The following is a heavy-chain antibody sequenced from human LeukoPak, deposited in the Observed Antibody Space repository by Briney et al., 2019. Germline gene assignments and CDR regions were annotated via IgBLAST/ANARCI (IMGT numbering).Heavy chain of an antibody. D-gene: IGHD3-16*01. CDR1: GGSISSYY. V-gene: IGHV4-59*01. Sequence: KSSETLSLTCTVSGGSISSYYWSWIRQSPGKGLEWIGYIYYSGSTNYNPSLKSRVTISIDTAKNQFSLKLSSVTAADTAVYYCARVSWPGRGSRFDPWGQGTLVTVSS. J-gene: IGHJ5*02. CDR2: IYYSGST. CDR3: ARVSWPGRGSRFDP.